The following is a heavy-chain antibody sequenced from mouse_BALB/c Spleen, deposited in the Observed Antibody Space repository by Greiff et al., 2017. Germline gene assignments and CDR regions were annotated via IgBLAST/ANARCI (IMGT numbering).Heavy chain of an antibody. Sequence: VQVEEVGAGLVRAWASATPSLKAFGYTFTDYGIHRVKQTTVHGLGWVGAIDPETGGTAYKQKFKGKATLTADKSSSTAYMELRSLTSEDSAVYYCTRPYYDVEFAYWGQGTLVTVSA. J-gene: IGHJ3*01. CDR3: TRPYYDVEFAY. CDR2: IDPETGGT. D-gene: IGHD2-4*01. V-gene: IGHV1-15*01. CDR1: GYTFTDYG.